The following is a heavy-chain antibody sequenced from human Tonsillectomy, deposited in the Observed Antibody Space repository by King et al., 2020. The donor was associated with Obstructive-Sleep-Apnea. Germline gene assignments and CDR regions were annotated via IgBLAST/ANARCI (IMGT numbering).Heavy chain of an antibody. CDR2: IDWDDDK. V-gene: IGHV2-70*15. D-gene: IGHD2-21*01. CDR1: GFSLSTSGMC. CDR3: ARIHIRQYYFDY. J-gene: IGHJ4*02. Sequence: QFTLKESGPALVKPTQTLTLTCTFSGFSLSTSGMCVSWIRQPPGKALEWLARIDWDDDKYYSTSLKTRLTISKDTSKNQVVLTMTDMDPVDTATYYCARIHIRQYYFDYWGQGTLVTVSS.